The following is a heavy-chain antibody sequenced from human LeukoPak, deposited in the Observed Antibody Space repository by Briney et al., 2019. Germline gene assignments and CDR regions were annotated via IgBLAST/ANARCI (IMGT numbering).Heavy chain of an antibody. V-gene: IGHV3-23*01. CDR2: ISASGGST. CDR1: GFTFRSYA. Sequence: PGGSLRLSCAASGFTFRSYAMSWVRQAPRKGLEWVSTISASGGSTGYADSVKGRFTISRDNSKNTLYLQMNSLRAEDTAVYYCARAFRGSGSFFFDYWGQGTLVTVSS. CDR3: ARAFRGSGSFFFDY. J-gene: IGHJ4*02. D-gene: IGHD1-26*01.